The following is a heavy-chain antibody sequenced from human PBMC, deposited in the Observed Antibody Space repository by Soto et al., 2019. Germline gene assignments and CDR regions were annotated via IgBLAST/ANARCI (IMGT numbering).Heavy chain of an antibody. CDR3: ARDYDGFDY. CDR1: SVSITSSNW. J-gene: IGHJ4*02. CDR2: ISHSGTV. D-gene: IGHD3-16*01. V-gene: IGHV4-4*02. Sequence: PSETLSLTCDVSSVSITSSNWWTWVRQPPGKGLEWLGKISHSGTVNYNATLRSRVTISVDKPKNQLSLKLMSVTAADTAVYYCARDYDGFDYWGPGILVT.